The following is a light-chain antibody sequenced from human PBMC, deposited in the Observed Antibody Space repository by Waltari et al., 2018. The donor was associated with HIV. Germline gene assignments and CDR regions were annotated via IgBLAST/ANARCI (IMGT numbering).Light chain of an antibody. J-gene: IGKJ1*01. CDR2: CAS. CDR1: QSVLYSANNTNY. V-gene: IGKV4-1*01. CDR3: QQYYSNPPT. Sequence: DIVMIQSPDSLAVSLGERATVNCKSSQSVLYSANNTNYLAWYQQKQGQPPKLLLYCASTRESGVPDRFSGSGSGTDFTLTISSLQAEDVAVYFCQQYYSNPPTFGQGTKVEIK.